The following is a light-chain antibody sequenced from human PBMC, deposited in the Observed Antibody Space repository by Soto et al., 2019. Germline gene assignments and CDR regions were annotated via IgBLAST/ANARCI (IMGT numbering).Light chain of an antibody. J-gene: IGKJ2*01. CDR3: QQYNKWTPYP. V-gene: IGKV3-15*01. CDR2: GAS. CDR1: QSVSSN. Sequence: EIVMTQSPATLSVSPGERATLSCRASQSVSSNLAWYQQKPGQAPRLLIYGASTRATGIPARFSGSGSGTEFTLTISSLQSEDFEVYYCQQYNKWTPYPFGQGTQLEIK.